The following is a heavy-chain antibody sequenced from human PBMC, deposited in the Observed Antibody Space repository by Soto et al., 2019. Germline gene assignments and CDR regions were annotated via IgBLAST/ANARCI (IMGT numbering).Heavy chain of an antibody. CDR3: ARGQWLDNS. CDR1: GGSFSNYH. J-gene: IGHJ4*02. Sequence: QVQLQQWGAGLLKPSETLSLTCAVYGGSFSNYHWGWIRQPPGKGLEWIGEINPRGRTNYIPSLKSRVTISVDTSKNQVSLKLHSVTAADTAISYCARGQWLDNSWGQGTLVTVSS. CDR2: INPRGRT. V-gene: IGHV4-34*01. D-gene: IGHD6-19*01.